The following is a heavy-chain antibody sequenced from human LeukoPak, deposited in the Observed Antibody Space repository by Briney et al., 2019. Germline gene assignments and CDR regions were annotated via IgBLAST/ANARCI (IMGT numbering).Heavy chain of an antibody. CDR1: GGPISSSSYY. CDR3: ARRRLRYDY. V-gene: IGHV4-39*07. J-gene: IGHJ4*02. D-gene: IGHD3-9*01. CDR2: IYYSGST. Sequence: SETLSLTCSVSGGPISSSSYYWGWIRQPPGKGLEWIGYIYYSGSTYYNPSLKSRVTISLDTSKNQFSLKLSSVTAADTAVYYCARRRLRYDYWGQGTLVTVSS.